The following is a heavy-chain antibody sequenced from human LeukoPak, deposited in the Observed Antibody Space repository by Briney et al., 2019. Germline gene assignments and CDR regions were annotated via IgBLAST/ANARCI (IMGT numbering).Heavy chain of an antibody. Sequence: PSETLSLTCTVSGGSISSYYWSWIRQPPGKGLEWIGYIYYSGSTNYNPSLKSRVTISVDTSKNQFSLKLSSVTAADTAVYYCARGHAGEGQQDYWGQGTLVTVSS. D-gene: IGHD3-10*01. CDR2: IYYSGST. V-gene: IGHV4-59*12. CDR1: GGSISSYY. CDR3: ARGHAGEGQQDY. J-gene: IGHJ4*02.